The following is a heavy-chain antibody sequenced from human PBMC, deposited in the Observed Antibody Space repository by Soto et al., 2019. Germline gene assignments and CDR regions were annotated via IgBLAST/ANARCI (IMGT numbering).Heavy chain of an antibody. CDR1: GFSFSSHG. Sequence: QVQLVGSGGGVVQPGRSLRLSCEASGFSFSSHGMHWVRQAPGKGLEWLAVISYDGNNKYYADSVKGRFSISRDNYKNTLYLPMNSLRAEDTAVYYCAKDHLPTTITTPWFDPWGQGTLVTVSS. D-gene: IGHD4-17*01. CDR2: ISYDGNNK. J-gene: IGHJ5*02. V-gene: IGHV3-30*18. CDR3: AKDHLPTTITTPWFDP.